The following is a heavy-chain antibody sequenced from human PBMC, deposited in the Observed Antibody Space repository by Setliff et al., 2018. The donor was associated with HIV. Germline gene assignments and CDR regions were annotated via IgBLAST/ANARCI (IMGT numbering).Heavy chain of an antibody. CDR1: GDSISSSSYY. CDR3: ASPASGGSSGQYHY. D-gene: IGHD6-19*01. J-gene: IGHJ4*02. Sequence: SETLSLTCTVSGDSISSSSYYWGWIRQPPGKGLEWIGSIYYSGSTYYNPPLKSRVTISVDTSKNQFSLKLSSVTAADTAVYYCASPASGGSSGQYHYWGQGTLVTVS. CDR2: IYYSGST. V-gene: IGHV4-39*01.